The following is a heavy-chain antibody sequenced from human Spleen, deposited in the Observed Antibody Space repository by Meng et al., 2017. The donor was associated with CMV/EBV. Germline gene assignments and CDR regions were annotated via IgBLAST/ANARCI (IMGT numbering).Heavy chain of an antibody. D-gene: IGHD1-7*01. Sequence: GGSLRLSCAASGSTVSSNYMSWVRQAPGKGLEWVSIIYNNGDTSYADSVKGRFTISRDNSKNTLYLQMNSLRAEDTAVYYCARDITGTTGFDYWGQGTLVTVSS. CDR3: ARDITGTTGFDY. CDR2: IYNNGDT. CDR1: GSTVSSNY. J-gene: IGHJ4*02. V-gene: IGHV3-53*01.